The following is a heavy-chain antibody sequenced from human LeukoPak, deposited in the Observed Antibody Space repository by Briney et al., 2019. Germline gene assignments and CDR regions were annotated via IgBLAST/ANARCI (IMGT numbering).Heavy chain of an antibody. Sequence: GGSLRLSCAASGFTFSTYGMHWVRQAPGKGLEWVAAVSYDDSNKYYVDSVRGRFTISRDNSRNTLYLQMNSLRREDTAVYYCTKPQYSGNYCPFVYWGQGALVTVSS. J-gene: IGHJ4*02. D-gene: IGHD1-26*01. CDR3: TKPQYSGNYCPFVY. CDR1: GFTFSTYG. V-gene: IGHV3-30*18. CDR2: VSYDDSNK.